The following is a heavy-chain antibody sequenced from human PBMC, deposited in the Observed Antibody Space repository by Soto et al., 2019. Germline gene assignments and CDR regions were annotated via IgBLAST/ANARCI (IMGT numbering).Heavy chain of an antibody. J-gene: IGHJ6*04. CDR1: GFTFSNAW. Sequence: EVQLVESGGGLVKPGGSLRLSCAASGFTFSNAWMSWVRQAPGKGLECVGRIKSKTDGGTTDYAAPVKGRFTISRDDSKNTLYLQMNSLKTEDTAVYYCTTDFWISRMDVWGKGTTVTVSS. D-gene: IGHD3-3*01. CDR3: TTDFWISRMDV. CDR2: IKSKTDGGTT. V-gene: IGHV3-15*01.